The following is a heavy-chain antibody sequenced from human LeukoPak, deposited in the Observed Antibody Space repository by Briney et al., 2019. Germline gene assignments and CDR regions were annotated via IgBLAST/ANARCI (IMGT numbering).Heavy chain of an antibody. CDR2: INHSGST. J-gene: IGHJ4*02. CDR3: ARQLARRPLDY. D-gene: IGHD6-13*01. V-gene: IGHV4-34*01. CDR1: GESFSGYY. Sequence: PSETLSLTCAGYGESFSGYYWSWIRQPPGKGLEWIGEINHSGSTNYNPSLKSRVTISVDTSKNQFSLKLSSVTAADTAVYYCARQLARRPLDYWGQGTLVTVSS.